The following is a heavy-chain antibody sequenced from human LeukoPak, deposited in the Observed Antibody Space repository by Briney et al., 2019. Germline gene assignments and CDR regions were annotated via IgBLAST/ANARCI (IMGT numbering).Heavy chain of an antibody. Sequence: PSETLSLTCAVYGGSFSGYYWSWIRQPPGKGLEWIGEINHSGSTNYNPSLKSRVTISVDTSKNQFSLKLSSVTAADTTVYYCARGGRYSGYSEDFDYWGQGTLVTVSS. J-gene: IGHJ4*02. D-gene: IGHD5-12*01. CDR1: GGSFSGYY. CDR3: ARGGRYSGYSEDFDY. V-gene: IGHV4-34*01. CDR2: INHSGST.